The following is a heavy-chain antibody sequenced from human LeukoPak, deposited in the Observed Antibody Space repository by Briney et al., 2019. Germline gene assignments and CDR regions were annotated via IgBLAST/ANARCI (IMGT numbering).Heavy chain of an antibody. CDR3: ARLAGLRLGCTYYYYYGMDV. D-gene: IGHD6-19*01. CDR2: IYYSGST. J-gene: IGHJ6*02. Sequence: SETLSLTCTVSGGSISSYYWSWIRQPPGKGLEWIGYIYYSGSTNYNPSLKSRVTISVDTSKNQFSLKLSSVTAADTAVYYCARLAGLRLGCTYYYYYGMDVWGQGTTVTVSS. V-gene: IGHV4-59*08. CDR1: GGSISSYY.